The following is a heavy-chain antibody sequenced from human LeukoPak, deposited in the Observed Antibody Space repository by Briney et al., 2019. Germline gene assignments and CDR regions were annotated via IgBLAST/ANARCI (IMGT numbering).Heavy chain of an antibody. CDR3: ATQSKWGYSYVS. D-gene: IGHD5-18*01. CDR1: GGSINSYY. V-gene: IGHV4-59*01. Sequence: PSETLSLTCAVSGGSINSYYWTWFRQPPGKGLEWIGYIYYSGSTNYNPSLKSRVIISIDTSKSQFSLELSSVTAADTAVYYCATQSKWGYSYVSWGQGTLVTVSS. CDR2: IYYSGST. J-gene: IGHJ4*02.